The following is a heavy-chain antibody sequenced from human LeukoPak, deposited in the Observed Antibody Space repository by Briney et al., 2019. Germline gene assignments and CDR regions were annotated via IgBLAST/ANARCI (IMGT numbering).Heavy chain of an antibody. J-gene: IGHJ4*02. D-gene: IGHD3-3*01. CDR2: IKQDGSEK. Sequence: GGSLRLSCAASGFTFSSYWMSWVRQAPGKGLEWVANIKQDGSEKYYVDSVKGRFTISRDNAKNSLYLQMNSLRAEDTAVYYCARDYDFWSGYHPGGYWGQGTLVTVSS. CDR1: GFTFSSYW. CDR3: ARDYDFWSGYHPGGY. V-gene: IGHV3-7*01.